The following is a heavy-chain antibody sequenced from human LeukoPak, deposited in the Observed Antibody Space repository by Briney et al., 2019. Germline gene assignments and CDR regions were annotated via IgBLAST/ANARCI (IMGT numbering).Heavy chain of an antibody. D-gene: IGHD3-10*01. CDR1: GFTFSDYY. CDR3: ARDYYGSGSYYLHYYYYGMDV. J-gene: IGHJ6*02. V-gene: IGHV3-11*01. CDR2: ISSSGGTI. Sequence: PGGSLRLSCAASGFTFSDYYMSWIRQAPGKGLEWVSYISSSGGTIYYADSVMGRFTISRDNAKNSLYLQMNSLRAEDTAVYYCARDYYGSGSYYLHYYYYGMDVWGQGTTVTVSS.